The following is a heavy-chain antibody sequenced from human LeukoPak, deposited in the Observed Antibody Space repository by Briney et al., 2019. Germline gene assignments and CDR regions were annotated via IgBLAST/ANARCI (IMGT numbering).Heavy chain of an antibody. J-gene: IGHJ6*02. D-gene: IGHD3-10*01. Sequence: GGSLRLSCTASGFTFGDYAMSWFRQAPGKGLEWVGFIRSKAYGGTTEYAASVKGRFTISRDDSKSIAYLQMNSLKTEDTAVYYCTREGELLLWFGELSPDYYYGMDVWGQGTTVTVSS. CDR2: IRSKAYGGTT. CDR1: GFTFGDYA. V-gene: IGHV3-49*03. CDR3: TREGELLLWFGELSPDYYYGMDV.